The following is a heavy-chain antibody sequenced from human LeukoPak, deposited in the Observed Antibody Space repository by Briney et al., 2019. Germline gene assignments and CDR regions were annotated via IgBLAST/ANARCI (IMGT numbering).Heavy chain of an antibody. CDR1: GFTFSSYW. Sequence: PGGSLRLSCAASGFTFSSYWMSWVRQAPGKGLEWVANIKQDGSEKYYVDSVKGRFTISRDNAKNSLYLQMNSLRAEDTAVYYCARAKWGIAAAPCGYWGQGTLVTVSS. V-gene: IGHV3-7*01. J-gene: IGHJ4*02. CDR2: IKQDGSEK. CDR3: ARAKWGIAAAPCGY. D-gene: IGHD6-13*01.